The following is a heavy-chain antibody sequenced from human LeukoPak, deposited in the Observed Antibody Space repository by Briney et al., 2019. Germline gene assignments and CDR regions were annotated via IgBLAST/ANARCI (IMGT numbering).Heavy chain of an antibody. CDR1: GGSFSGYY. CDR3: ARDHTNIVLGYGFDY. D-gene: IGHD2-8*01. J-gene: IGHJ4*02. V-gene: IGHV4-34*01. Sequence: SETLSLTCAVYGGSFSGYYWSWIRQPPGKGLEWIGEINHSGSTNYNPSLKSRVTMSVDTSKNQFSLKLNSVTAADTAVFYCARDHTNIVLGYGFDYWGQGTLVTVSS. CDR2: INHSGST.